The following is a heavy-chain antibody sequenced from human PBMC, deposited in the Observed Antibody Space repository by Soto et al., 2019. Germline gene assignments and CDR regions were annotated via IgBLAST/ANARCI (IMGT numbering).Heavy chain of an antibody. CDR1: GYSFTSYW. Sequence: GESLKISCKGSGYSFTSYWISWVRQMPGKGLEWMGRIDPSDSYTNYSPSFQGHVTISADKSISTAYLQWSSLKASDTAMYYCARLNRSSGWYRYYYYYGMDVWGQGTTVTVSS. V-gene: IGHV5-10-1*01. J-gene: IGHJ6*02. CDR3: ARLNRSSGWYRYYYYYGMDV. D-gene: IGHD6-19*01. CDR2: IDPSDSYT.